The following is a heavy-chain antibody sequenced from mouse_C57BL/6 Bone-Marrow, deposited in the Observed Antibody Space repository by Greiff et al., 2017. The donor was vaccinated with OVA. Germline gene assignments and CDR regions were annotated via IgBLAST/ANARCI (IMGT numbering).Heavy chain of an antibody. J-gene: IGHJ4*01. V-gene: IGHV1-72*01. CDR3: ARPLNVTVVAPYAMDY. D-gene: IGHD1-1*01. CDR2: IDPNSGGT. CDR1: GYTFTSYW. Sequence: QVQLKQPGAELVKPGASVKLSCKASGYTFTSYWMHWVKQRPGRGLEWIGRIDPNSGGTKYNEKFKSKATLTVDKPSSTAYMQLSSLTSEDSAVYYCARPLNVTVVAPYAMDYWGQGTSVTVSS.